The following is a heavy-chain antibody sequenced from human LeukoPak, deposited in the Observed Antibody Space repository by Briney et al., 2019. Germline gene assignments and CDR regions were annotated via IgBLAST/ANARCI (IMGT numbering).Heavy chain of an antibody. CDR3: ARGPRIAARPVDY. CDR2: ISYDGSNK. V-gene: IGHV3-30*04. J-gene: IGHJ4*02. D-gene: IGHD6-6*01. CDR1: GFTFSNFA. Sequence: GGTLRLSCAASGFTFSNFAVHWVRQAPGKGLEWVAVISYDGSNKYYADSVKGRFTISRDNSKNTLYVQMNSLRAEDTAVYYCARGPRIAARPVDYWGQGTLVTVSS.